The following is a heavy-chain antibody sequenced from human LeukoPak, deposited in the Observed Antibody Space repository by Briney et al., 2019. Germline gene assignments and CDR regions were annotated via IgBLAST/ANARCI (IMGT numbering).Heavy chain of an antibody. D-gene: IGHD2-2*02. V-gene: IGHV4-59*01. CDR2: IYYSGST. CDR1: GGSISSYY. Sequence: SETLSLTCTVSGGSISSYYWSWIRQPPGKGLEWIGYIYYSGSTNYNPSLKSRVTISVDTSKNQFSLKLSSVTAADTAVYYCAREVTEVVVPAAIDYYMDVWGKGTTVTVSS. CDR3: AREVTEVVVPAAIDYYMDV. J-gene: IGHJ6*03.